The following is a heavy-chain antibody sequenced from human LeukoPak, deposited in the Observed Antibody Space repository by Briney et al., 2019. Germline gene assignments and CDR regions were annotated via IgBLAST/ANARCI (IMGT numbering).Heavy chain of an antibody. D-gene: IGHD2-2*02. CDR2: INHSGST. CDR1: GGSFSGYY. CDR3: ARAASDVVVPAAIPRGWYFDL. Sequence: SETLSLTCAVYGGSFSGYYWSWIRQPPGKGLEWIGEINHSGSTNYNPSLKSRVTISVDTSKNQFSLKLSSVTAADTAVYYCARAASDVVVPAAIPRGWYFDLWGRGTLVTVSS. J-gene: IGHJ2*01. V-gene: IGHV4-34*01.